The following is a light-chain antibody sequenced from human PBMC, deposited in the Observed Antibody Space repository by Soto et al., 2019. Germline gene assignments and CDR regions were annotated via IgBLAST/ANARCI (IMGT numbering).Light chain of an antibody. CDR1: SSDVGGYNY. CDR2: XXX. Sequence: QSALTQPASVSGSPGQSITISCTGTSSDVGGYNYVSWYQQHPGKAPKLXXXXXXXXXXXXXXXFSGSKSGNTASLTISGXXXXXXXXXXCSSYTSSSTLVFGGGTKLTVL. J-gene: IGLJ2*01. CDR3: SSYTSSSTLV. V-gene: IGLV2-14*01.